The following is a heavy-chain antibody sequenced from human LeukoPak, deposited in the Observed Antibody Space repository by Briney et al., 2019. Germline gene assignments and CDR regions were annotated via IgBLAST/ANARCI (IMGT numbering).Heavy chain of an antibody. J-gene: IGHJ4*02. CDR1: GYTFTGYY. D-gene: IGHD3-10*01. CDR3: ARAAMGGSGSYRVPY. V-gene: IGHV1-2*02. CDR2: INPNSGGT. Sequence: GASVKVSCKASGYTFTGYYVHWVRQAPGQGLEWMGWINPNSGGTNYAQKFQGRVTMTRDTSISTAYMELSRLRSDDTAVYYCARAAMGGSGSYRVPYWGQGTLVTVSS.